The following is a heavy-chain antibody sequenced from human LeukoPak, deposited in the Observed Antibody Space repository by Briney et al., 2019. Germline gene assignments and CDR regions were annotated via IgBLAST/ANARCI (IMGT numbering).Heavy chain of an antibody. Sequence: SETLSLTCTVSGVPINTYYWNWIRQPPGKGLEWIGYIYDSGTTNYNPSLKSRVTISVDTSKNQFSLKLSSVTAADTAVYYCAGGGDFDYWGQGTLVTVSS. D-gene: IGHD3-16*01. CDR3: AGGGDFDY. CDR1: GVPINTYY. J-gene: IGHJ4*02. V-gene: IGHV4-59*01. CDR2: IYDSGTT.